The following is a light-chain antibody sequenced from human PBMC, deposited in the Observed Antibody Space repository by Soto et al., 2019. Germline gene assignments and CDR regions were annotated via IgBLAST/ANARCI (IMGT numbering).Light chain of an antibody. CDR1: SSNIGSNT. CDR2: RNN. J-gene: IGLJ1*01. CDR3: ATWDDSLNGLYV. V-gene: IGLV1-44*01. Sequence: QSVLTQPPSASGTPGLRVTISCSGSSSNIGSNTVNWYLQLPGTAPKLLIYRNNQRPSGVPDRFSGSKSGTSASLAINGLQSEDEADYFCATWDDSLNGLYVFGTGTQLTVL.